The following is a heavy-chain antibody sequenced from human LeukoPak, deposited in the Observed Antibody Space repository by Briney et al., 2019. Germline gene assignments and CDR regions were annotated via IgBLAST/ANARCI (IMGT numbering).Heavy chain of an antibody. CDR3: ARQVDCSNYGFDY. V-gene: IGHV3-7*01. CDR2: IKQDGSEK. CDR1: GFTFGSYW. Sequence: GGSLRLSCAAPGFTFGSYWMSWVRQAPGKGLEWVANIKQDGSEKYYVDSVKGRLTISRDNAKNSLYLQMNSLRAEDTAVYYCARQVDCSNYGFDYWGQGTLVTVSS. J-gene: IGHJ4*02. D-gene: IGHD4-11*01.